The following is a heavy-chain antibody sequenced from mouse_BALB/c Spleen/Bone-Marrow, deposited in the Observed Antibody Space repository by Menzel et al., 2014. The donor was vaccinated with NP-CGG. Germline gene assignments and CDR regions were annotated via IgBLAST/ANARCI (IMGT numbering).Heavy chain of an antibody. CDR3: TIYYRSFDY. V-gene: IGHV1S127*01. J-gene: IGHJ3*01. Sequence: VKLQASGAELVKPGASVKMSCKASGYTFTSYWMHWMKQRPGQGLEWIGVIDPSDSYTSYNQKFKGKATLTVDTSSSTAYMQLSSLTSEDSAVYYCTIYYRSFDYWGQGTLVTVSA. CDR2: IDPSDSYT. CDR1: GYTFTSYW. D-gene: IGHD2-14*01.